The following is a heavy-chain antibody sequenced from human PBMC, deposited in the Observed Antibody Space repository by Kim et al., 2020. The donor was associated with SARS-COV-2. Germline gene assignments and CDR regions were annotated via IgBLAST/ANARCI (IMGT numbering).Heavy chain of an antibody. J-gene: IGHJ4*02. Sequence: SETLSLTCTVSGCSISSSGYYWGWIRQPPGKGLEWIGSIYYSGNTYYNPSLKSRVTISVDTSKNQFSLKLSPVTAADTAVYHCARRRSNAWWDWGQGALV. D-gene: IGHD6-19*01. CDR3: ARRRSNAWWD. V-gene: IGHV4-39*01. CDR2: IYYSGNT. CDR1: GCSISSSGYY.